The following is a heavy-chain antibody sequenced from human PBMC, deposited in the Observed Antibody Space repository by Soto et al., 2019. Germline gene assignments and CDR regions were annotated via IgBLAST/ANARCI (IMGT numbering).Heavy chain of an antibody. J-gene: IGHJ5*01. CDR1: GYTFTSYG. CDR3: ARDAYCSGGSCYLGWFDS. D-gene: IGHD2-15*01. V-gene: IGHV1-18*04. CDR2: ISAYNGNT. Sequence: XSVKVSCTASGYTFTSYGSRLVRQAPGQGLEWMGWISAYNGNTNYAQKLQGRVTMTTDTSTSTAYMELRSLRSDDTAVYYCARDAYCSGGSCYLGWFDSWGQGTLVTVSS.